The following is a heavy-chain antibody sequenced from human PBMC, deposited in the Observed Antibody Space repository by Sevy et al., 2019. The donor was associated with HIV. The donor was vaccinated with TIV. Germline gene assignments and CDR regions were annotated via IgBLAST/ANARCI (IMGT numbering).Heavy chain of an antibody. Sequence: GGSLRLSCAASGFTFSSYAMSWVRQAPGKGLEWVSAISGSGGSTYYADSVKGRFTISRDNSKNTLYLQMNSLRAEDTAAYYCAKERFQVSGWYHRDYWGQGTLVTVSS. D-gene: IGHD6-19*01. CDR2: ISGSGGST. CDR3: AKERFQVSGWYHRDY. CDR1: GFTFSSYA. V-gene: IGHV3-23*01. J-gene: IGHJ4*02.